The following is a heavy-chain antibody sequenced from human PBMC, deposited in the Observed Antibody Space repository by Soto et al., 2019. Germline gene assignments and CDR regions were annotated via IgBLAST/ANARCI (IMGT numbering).Heavy chain of an antibody. Sequence: GPLRLSCAASGFTCISYAMHWVREAPGKGLEWVAVISYDGSNKYYADSVKGRFTISRDNSKNTLYLQMNSLRAEDTAVYYCARDGGYCTNGVCLNYFDYWGQGTLVTVSS. D-gene: IGHD2-8*01. CDR3: ARDGGYCTNGVCLNYFDY. CDR2: ISYDGSNK. V-gene: IGHV3-30-3*01. CDR1: GFTCISYA. J-gene: IGHJ4*02.